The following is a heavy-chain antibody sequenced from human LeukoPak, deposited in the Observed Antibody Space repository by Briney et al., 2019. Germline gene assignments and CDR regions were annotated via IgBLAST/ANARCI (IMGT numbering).Heavy chain of an antibody. CDR2: IWYDGSNK. CDR3: ARDGASYGSGSHSLDY. Sequence: GGSLRLSCAASGFTFSSYGMHWVRQAPGKGLEWVAVIWYDGSNKYYADSVKGRFTISRDNSKNTLYLQMNSLRAEDTAVYYCARDGASYGSGSHSLDYWGQGTLVTVSS. V-gene: IGHV3-33*01. J-gene: IGHJ4*02. CDR1: GFTFSSYG. D-gene: IGHD3-10*01.